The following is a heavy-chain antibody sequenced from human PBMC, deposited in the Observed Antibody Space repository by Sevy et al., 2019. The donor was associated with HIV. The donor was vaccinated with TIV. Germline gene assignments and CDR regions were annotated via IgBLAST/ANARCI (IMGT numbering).Heavy chain of an antibody. J-gene: IGHJ3*02. D-gene: IGHD3-16*01. CDR2: INTKIGSP. Sequence: ASVKVSCKASGYTFSNNVINWVRQAPGHGLEWMGWINTKIGSPTYAQAFTGRFVFSLDTSVSTAYLQISSLRAEDSAIYYCTDSQLAGDDAFDIWGQGTQVTVSS. V-gene: IGHV7-4-1*02. CDR1: GYTFSNNV. CDR3: TDSQLAGDDAFDI.